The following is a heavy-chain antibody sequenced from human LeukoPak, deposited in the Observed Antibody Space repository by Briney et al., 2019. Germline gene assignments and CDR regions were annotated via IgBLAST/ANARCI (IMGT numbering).Heavy chain of an antibody. D-gene: IGHD6-19*01. Sequence: GGSLRLSCAASGFTFSSYSMNWVRQAPGKGLEWVSYISSSSTIYYADSVKGRFTISRDNAKNSLYLQMNSLRAEDTAVYYCARDPPRKRLDYWGQGTLVTVSS. CDR3: ARDPPRKRLDY. J-gene: IGHJ4*02. CDR1: GFTFSSYS. CDR2: ISSSSTI. V-gene: IGHV3-48*01.